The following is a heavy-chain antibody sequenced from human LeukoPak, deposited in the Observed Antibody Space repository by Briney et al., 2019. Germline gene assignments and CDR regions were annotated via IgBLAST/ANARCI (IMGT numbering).Heavy chain of an antibody. J-gene: IGHJ4*02. Sequence: APVKVSCKVSGYTLTELSMHWVRQAPGQGLEWMGIINPSGGSTSYAQKFQGRVTMTRDTSTSTVYMELSSLRSEDTAVYYCAREESTVTTFDYWGQGTLVTVSS. D-gene: IGHD4-17*01. CDR2: INPSGGST. CDR3: AREESTVTTFDY. V-gene: IGHV1-46*01. CDR1: GYTLTELS.